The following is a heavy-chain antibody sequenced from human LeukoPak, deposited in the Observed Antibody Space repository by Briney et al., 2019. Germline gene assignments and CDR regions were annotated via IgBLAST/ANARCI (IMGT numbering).Heavy chain of an antibody. J-gene: IGHJ4*02. V-gene: IGHV3-30-3*02. CDR2: ISNDGSNN. D-gene: IGHD2-2*01. Sequence: GGSLRLSCAASGFIFSDYAMHWVRQAPGKGLEWVAVISNDGSNNYHADSVKGRFTISRDNSKNTLYLQMNSLRAEDTAVYYCAKSGVGVVVPAAPFDYWGQGTLVTVSS. CDR1: GFIFSDYA. CDR3: AKSGVGVVVPAAPFDY.